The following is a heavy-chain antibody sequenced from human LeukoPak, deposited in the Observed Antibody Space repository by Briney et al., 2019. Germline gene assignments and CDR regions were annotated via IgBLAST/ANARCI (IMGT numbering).Heavy chain of an antibody. Sequence: SSVKVSCKASGGTFSSYAISWVRQAPGQGLEWMGRIIPILGIANYAQKFQGRVTITADKSTSTAYMELSSLRSEDTAVYYCASQYYLNAFDIWGQGTMATVPS. CDR2: IIPILGIA. J-gene: IGHJ3*02. V-gene: IGHV1-69*04. D-gene: IGHD3-16*01. CDR1: GGTFSSYA. CDR3: ASQYYLNAFDI.